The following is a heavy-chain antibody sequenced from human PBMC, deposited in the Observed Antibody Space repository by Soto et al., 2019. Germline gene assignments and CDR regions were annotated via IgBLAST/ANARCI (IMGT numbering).Heavy chain of an antibody. D-gene: IGHD6-6*01. V-gene: IGHV4-34*01. CDR1: GGSFSGYY. J-gene: IGHJ3*02. CDR2: INHSGST. Sequence: QVQLQQWGAGLLKPSETLSLTCAVYGGSFSGYYWSWIRQPPGKGLEWIGEINHSGSTNYNPSLKSRVTISVDTSKNHFSLKLSSVTAADTAVYYCARGIAARPEDAFDIWGQGTMVTVSS. CDR3: ARGIAARPEDAFDI.